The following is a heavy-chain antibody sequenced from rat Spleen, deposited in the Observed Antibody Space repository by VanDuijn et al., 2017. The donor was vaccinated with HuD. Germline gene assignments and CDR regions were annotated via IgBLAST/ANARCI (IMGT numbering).Heavy chain of an antibody. V-gene: IGHV5-31*01. CDR1: GFTFNNYW. J-gene: IGHJ2*01. CDR2: ITHADDNT. Sequence: EVQLVESGGGLVQPGRSLKLSCVASGFTFNNYWMTWIRQAPGKGLEWVATITHADDNTYYPDSVKGRFTISRDNAKSTLYLQMESLRSEDTATYYCATHNNIGTTNYFDYWGQGVMVTVSS. CDR3: ATHNNIGTTNYFDY. D-gene: IGHD1-5*01.